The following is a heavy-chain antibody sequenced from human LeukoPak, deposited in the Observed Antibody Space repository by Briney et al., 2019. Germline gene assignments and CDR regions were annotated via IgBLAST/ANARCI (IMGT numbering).Heavy chain of an antibody. V-gene: IGHV3-23*01. CDR2: ITDGGHST. Sequence: GGSLRLSCAASGFTFSSYAMSWVRQAPGKGLEWVSSITDGGHSTYYADSVKGRFTISRDNSKNTLYLQMNSLRAEDTAIYYCARGTLAGYFLGFWGRGALVTVSS. D-gene: IGHD3-9*01. CDR1: GFTFSSYA. CDR3: ARGTLAGYFLGF. J-gene: IGHJ4*02.